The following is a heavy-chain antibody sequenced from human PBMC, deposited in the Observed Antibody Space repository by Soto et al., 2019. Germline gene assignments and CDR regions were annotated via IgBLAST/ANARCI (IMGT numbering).Heavy chain of an antibody. Sequence: QVQVQESGPGLVKPSETLSLTCAVSGVSVTSGSHHFLWIRQPPGKGLEWIGQTGSTNYNPSLKSRISISVDTSKNQFSLNVSSVTSADTAVYYCGVYKAGSGGNGDCGQGTLVTISS. V-gene: IGHV4-61*01. CDR1: GVSVTSGSHH. CDR3: GVYKAGSGGNGD. J-gene: IGHJ1*01. D-gene: IGHD6-19*01. CDR2: QTGST.